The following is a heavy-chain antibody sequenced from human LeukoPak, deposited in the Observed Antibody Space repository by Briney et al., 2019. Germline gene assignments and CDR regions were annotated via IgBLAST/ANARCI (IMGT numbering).Heavy chain of an antibody. V-gene: IGHV4-59*01. J-gene: IGHJ3*02. D-gene: IGHD2-21*02. CDR2: LYYSGSF. Sequence: SETLSLTCTVSGGSISSYYWSWIRQPPGKGLEWIGYLYYSGSFNYNPSLKSRVTISVDTSKNQFSLKLNSVTAADTAVYYCAREGLLGGGDCYRDVFDIGGKGTMATVSS. CDR3: AREGLLGGGDCYRDVFDI. CDR1: GGSISSYY.